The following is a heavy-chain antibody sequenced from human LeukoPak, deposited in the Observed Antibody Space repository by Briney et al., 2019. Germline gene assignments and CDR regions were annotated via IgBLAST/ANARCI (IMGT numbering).Heavy chain of an antibody. CDR1: GFTYSSYA. V-gene: IGHV3-23*01. D-gene: IGHD3-3*01. Sequence: GGSLRLSCAASGFTYSSYAMSLVRQAAGKGLEWVSAISGSGGSTYYADSVKGRFTISRDNSKNTLYLQMNSLRAEDTAVYYCAKPLLDYDFWSGYYNPPFDYWGQGTLVTVSS. CDR3: AKPLLDYDFWSGYYNPPFDY. CDR2: ISGSGGST. J-gene: IGHJ4*02.